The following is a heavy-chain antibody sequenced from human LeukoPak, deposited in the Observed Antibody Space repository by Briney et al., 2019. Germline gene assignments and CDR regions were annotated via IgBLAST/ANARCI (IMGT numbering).Heavy chain of an antibody. CDR3: AKDVAPDGLRYFDANWFDP. J-gene: IGHJ5*02. CDR2: ISYDGSNK. V-gene: IGHV3-30*18. D-gene: IGHD3-9*01. Sequence: GGSLRLSCAASGFTFSSYGMHWVRQAPGKGLEWVAVISYDGSNKYYADSVKGRFTISRDNSKNTLYLQMNSLRAEDTAVYYCAKDVAPDGLRYFDANWFDPWGQGTLVTVSS. CDR1: GFTFSSYG.